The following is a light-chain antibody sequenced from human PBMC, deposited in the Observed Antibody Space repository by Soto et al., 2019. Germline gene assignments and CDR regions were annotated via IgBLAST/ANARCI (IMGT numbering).Light chain of an antibody. CDR2: GAS. J-gene: IGKJ3*01. CDR1: QSVSNN. Sequence: TQSPSVLSASVGDTVTITCRASQSVSNNLAWYHQKPGQAPRPLIYGASTRATGVPARFSGSGSGTEFTLTISSLQSEDSAIYYCQQYSSWPFTFGPGTKVAIE. CDR3: QQYSSWPFT. V-gene: IGKV3-15*01.